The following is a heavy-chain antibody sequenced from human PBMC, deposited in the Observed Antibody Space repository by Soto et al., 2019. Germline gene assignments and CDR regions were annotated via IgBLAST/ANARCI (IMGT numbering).Heavy chain of an antibody. CDR1: GGTFSSYT. CDR3: ARVYDSSGYPDY. J-gene: IGHJ4*02. V-gene: IGHV1-69*02. CDR2: IIPILGIA. Sequence: QVPLVQSGAEVKKPGSSVKVSCKASGGTFSSYTISWVRQAPGQGLEWMGRIIPILGIANYAQKFQGRVTITADKSTSTAYMELSSLRSEDTAVYYCARVYDSSGYPDYWGQGTLVTVSS. D-gene: IGHD3-22*01.